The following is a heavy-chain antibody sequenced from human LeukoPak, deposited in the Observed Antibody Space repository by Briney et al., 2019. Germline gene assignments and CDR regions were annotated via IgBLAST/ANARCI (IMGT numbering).Heavy chain of an antibody. Sequence: GGSLRLSCAASGFTFSSYAMSWVRQAPGKGLEWVSAISGSGGSTYYADSVKGRFTISRDNSKNTLYLQMNSLRAEDTAVYFCARGYSSGWYSDYWGQGTLVTVSS. J-gene: IGHJ4*02. CDR1: GFTFSSYA. CDR3: ARGYSSGWYSDY. V-gene: IGHV3-23*01. CDR2: ISGSGGST. D-gene: IGHD6-19*01.